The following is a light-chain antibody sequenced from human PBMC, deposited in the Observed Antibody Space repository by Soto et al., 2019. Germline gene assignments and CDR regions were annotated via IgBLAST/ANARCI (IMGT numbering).Light chain of an antibody. CDR3: ETWDDTRNGHVV. V-gene: IGLV1-44*01. J-gene: IGLJ2*01. CDR1: SSNIGSNT. Sequence: QSVPTQPPAANETRGRRVTISCSRRSSNIGSNTVNWYQQLPGTAPKLLIYSNNQRPSGVPDRFSGSKSGTSASPAISGLHSEDEANYYCETWDDTRNGHVVFGGGSTFTVL. CDR2: SNN.